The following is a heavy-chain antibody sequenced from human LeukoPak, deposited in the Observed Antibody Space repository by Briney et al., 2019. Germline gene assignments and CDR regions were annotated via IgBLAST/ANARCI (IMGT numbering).Heavy chain of an antibody. CDR3: AKALGDGYNLGLDY. CDR1: GITFSSYA. V-gene: IGHV3-23*01. CDR2: ISGSGGST. J-gene: IGHJ4*02. Sequence: GGSLRLSCAASGITFSSYAMSWVRQAPGKGLEWVSAISGSGGSTYYADSVKGRFTISRDNSKNTLYLQMNSLRAEDTAVYYCAKALGDGYNLGLDYWGQGTLVTVSS. D-gene: IGHD5-24*01.